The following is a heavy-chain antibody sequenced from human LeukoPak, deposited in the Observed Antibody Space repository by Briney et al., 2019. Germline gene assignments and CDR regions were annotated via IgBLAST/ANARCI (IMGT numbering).Heavy chain of an antibody. D-gene: IGHD5-12*01. CDR1: GYAFAGYY. J-gene: IGHJ4*02. CDR2: INPNNGAT. Sequence: ASVKVSCKASGYAFAGYYIHWVRQAPGQGLEYVGWINPNNGATYYAQNFRGRVNMTRDTAITTASMEMNRLRSDDPAVYYCARVDYSGYDPPHYYFDYWGQGTLVTVSS. V-gene: IGHV1-2*02. CDR3: ARVDYSGYDPPHYYFDY.